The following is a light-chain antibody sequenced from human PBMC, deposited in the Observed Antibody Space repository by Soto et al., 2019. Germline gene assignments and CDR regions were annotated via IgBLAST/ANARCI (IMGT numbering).Light chain of an antibody. V-gene: IGLV2-14*01. CDR2: EVS. CDR3: SSYTSTMSVV. Sequence: QSVLTQPASVSGSPGQSITISCTGTGNDVGGYNYVSWYQQHPGKVPKLMIFEVSNRPSGVSKRFSGSKSANTASLNISGLQADDEADYYCSSYTSTMSVVFGGGTKLTVL. J-gene: IGLJ2*01. CDR1: GNDVGGYNY.